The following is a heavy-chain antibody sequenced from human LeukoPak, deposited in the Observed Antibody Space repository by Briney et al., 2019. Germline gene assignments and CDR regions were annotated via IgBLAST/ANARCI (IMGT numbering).Heavy chain of an antibody. J-gene: IGHJ4*02. D-gene: IGHD3-10*01. CDR1: GFTFTGYY. V-gene: IGHV1-2*02. CDR3: ARDHGSGSYNYFDY. CDR2: INPNSGGT. Sequence: ASVKVSCMTSGFTFTGYYIHWMRQAPGQGLEWMGWINPNSGGTNYAQKFQGRVTMTRDTSISTAYMELSRLRSDDTAVYYCARDHGSGSYNYFDYWGQGTLVTVSS.